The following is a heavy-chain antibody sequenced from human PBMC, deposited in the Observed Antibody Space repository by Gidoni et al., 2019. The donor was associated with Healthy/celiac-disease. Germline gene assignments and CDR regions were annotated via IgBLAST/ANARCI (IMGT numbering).Heavy chain of an antibody. D-gene: IGHD2-8*01. CDR1: GFTFSSYG. V-gene: IGHV3-30*18. CDR2: ISYDGSNK. CDR3: AKDNVSGAFDI. J-gene: IGHJ3*02. Sequence: QVQLVESGGGVVQPGRSLRLSCASSGFTFSSYGMHWVRQAPGTGLEWVEVISYDGSNKYYADSVKGRFTISRDNSKNTLYLQMNSLRAEDTAVYYCAKDNVSGAFDIWGQGTMVTVSS.